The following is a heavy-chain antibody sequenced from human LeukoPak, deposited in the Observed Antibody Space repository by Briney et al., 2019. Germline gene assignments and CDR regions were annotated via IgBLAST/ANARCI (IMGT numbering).Heavy chain of an antibody. Sequence: PGGSLRLSCAASGFTFSSYAMSWVRQAPGKGLEWVSAISGSGGSTYYADSVKGRFTISRDNSKNTLYLQMNGLRAEDTAVYYCAKDPQYSSSWDHWGQGTLVTVSS. J-gene: IGHJ4*02. CDR1: GFTFSSYA. CDR3: AKDPQYSSSWDH. CDR2: ISGSGGST. V-gene: IGHV3-23*01. D-gene: IGHD6-13*01.